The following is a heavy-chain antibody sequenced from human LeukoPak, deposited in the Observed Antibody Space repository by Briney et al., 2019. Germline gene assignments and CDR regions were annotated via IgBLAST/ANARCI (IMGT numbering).Heavy chain of an antibody. Sequence: ASVKVSCKASGYTXINYYIHWVRQAPGQGLEWMGKINSSGGRTVYAQKFQGRVTVSRDTSTSTVYMDLNSLRSEDAAVYYCVRELAGGYFDYWGQGTLVTVSS. V-gene: IGHV1-46*01. CDR2: INSSGGRT. CDR1: GYTXINYY. D-gene: IGHD4-23*01. CDR3: VRELAGGYFDY. J-gene: IGHJ4*02.